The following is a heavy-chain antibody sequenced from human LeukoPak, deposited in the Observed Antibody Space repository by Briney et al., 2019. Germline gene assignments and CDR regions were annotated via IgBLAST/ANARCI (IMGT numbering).Heavy chain of an antibody. CDR3: AEAILTSGWYRFDN. J-gene: IGHJ4*02. D-gene: IGHD6-19*01. Sequence: GGSLRLSCAASGFIFNSYAMSWVRQAPGKGLEWVSAISTGGGGTYYADSVKGRFTVSRDNSKNTLYLQMTSLRAEDTAVYYCAEAILTSGWYRFDNWGQGTLVTVSS. CDR2: ISTGGGGT. CDR1: GFIFNSYA. V-gene: IGHV3-23*01.